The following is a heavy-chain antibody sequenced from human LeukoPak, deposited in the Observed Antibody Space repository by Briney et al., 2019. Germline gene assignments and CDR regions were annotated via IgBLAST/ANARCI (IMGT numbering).Heavy chain of an antibody. Sequence: SETLSLTCTVSSGSISTSNYYWGWVRQPPGKGLEWIGSIYHSGSTYYNPSLKSRVTISVDTSKNQFSLKLSSVTAADTAVYYCARDRHPYYYDSSGYYNWFDPWGQGTLVTVSS. CDR1: SGSISTSNYY. J-gene: IGHJ5*02. CDR2: IYHSGST. V-gene: IGHV4-39*07. D-gene: IGHD3-22*01. CDR3: ARDRHPYYYDSSGYYNWFDP.